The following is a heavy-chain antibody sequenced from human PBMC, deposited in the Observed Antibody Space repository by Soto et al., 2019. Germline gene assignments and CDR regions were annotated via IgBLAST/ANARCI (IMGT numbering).Heavy chain of an antibody. Sequence: GSLRLSCAASGFTFSSYEMNWVRQAPGKGLEWVSYISSSGSTIYYADSVKGRFTISRDNAKNSLYLQMNSLRAEDTAVYYCARDLGGMTRPVWGQGTLVTVSS. J-gene: IGHJ4*02. CDR3: ARDLGGMTRPV. D-gene: IGHD1-1*01. V-gene: IGHV3-48*03. CDR2: ISSSGSTI. CDR1: GFTFSSYE.